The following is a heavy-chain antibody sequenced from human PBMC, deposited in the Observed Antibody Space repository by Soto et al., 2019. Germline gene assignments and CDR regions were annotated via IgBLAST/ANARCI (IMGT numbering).Heavy chain of an antibody. CDR2: INPSGGST. J-gene: IGHJ6*02. CDR3: ARVDYSKNGMDV. Sequence: ASVKVSCKASGYTFTTYYIHWVRQAPGQGLEWMAIINPSGGSTSHAQKFQGRAIMTRDTSTSTVYMELNSLKSEDTAVYYCARVDYSKNGMDVWGQGTSVTVSS. D-gene: IGHD2-2*01. V-gene: IGHV1-46*01. CDR1: GYTFTTYY.